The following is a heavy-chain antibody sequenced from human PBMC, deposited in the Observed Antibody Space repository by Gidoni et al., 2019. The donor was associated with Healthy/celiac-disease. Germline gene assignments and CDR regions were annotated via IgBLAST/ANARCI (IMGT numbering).Heavy chain of an antibody. J-gene: IGHJ5*02. CDR1: GGSSSSSSYY. Sequence: QLQLQASGPGLGKPSETLSPTCTVAGGSSSSSSYYWGWIRQPPGKGLEWIGSIYSSGSTYYNPSLKSRVTISVDTSKNQFSLNLSSVTAADTAVYYCARHQQDGYHNWFDPWGQGTLVTVSS. D-gene: IGHD6-25*01. V-gene: IGHV4-39*01. CDR2: IYSSGST. CDR3: ARHQQDGYHNWFDP.